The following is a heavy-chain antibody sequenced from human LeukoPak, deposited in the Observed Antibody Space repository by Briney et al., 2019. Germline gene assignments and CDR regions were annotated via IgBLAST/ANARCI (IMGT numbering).Heavy chain of an antibody. J-gene: IGHJ6*03. CDR3: ARRDYGGNFLYYYYYMDV. D-gene: IGHD4-23*01. V-gene: IGHV4-30-4*07. CDR1: GGSISSGGYS. Sequence: MPSETLSLTCAVSGGSISSGGYSWSWIRQPPGKGLEWIGYIYYSGSTYYNPSLKSRVTISVDTSKDQFSLKLSSVTAADTAVYYCARRDYGGNFLYYYYYMDVWGKGTTVTISS. CDR2: IYYSGST.